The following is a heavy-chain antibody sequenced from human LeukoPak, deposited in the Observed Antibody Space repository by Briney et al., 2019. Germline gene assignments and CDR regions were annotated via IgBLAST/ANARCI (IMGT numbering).Heavy chain of an antibody. V-gene: IGHV4-59*12. CDR3: ARDQFPGHDFWSGYYLTGLYYFDY. CDR2: IYYSGST. J-gene: IGHJ4*02. Sequence: SETLSLTCTVSGGSISSYYWSWIRQPPGKGLEWIGYIYYSGSTNYNPSLKSRVTISVDTSKNQFSLKLSSVTAADTAVYYCARDQFPGHDFWSGYYLTGLYYFDYWGQGTLVTVSS. CDR1: GGSISSYY. D-gene: IGHD3-3*01.